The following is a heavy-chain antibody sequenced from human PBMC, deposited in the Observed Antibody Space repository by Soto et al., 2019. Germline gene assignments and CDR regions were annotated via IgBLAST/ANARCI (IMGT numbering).Heavy chain of an antibody. D-gene: IGHD4-17*01. CDR1: GGSIRSGDHY. CDR2: IHYRGNT. J-gene: IGHJ6*02. CDR3: AREVTTVSYYYDLDV. V-gene: IGHV4-30-4*01. Sequence: QVQLQESGPGLVKPSQTLSLSCAVSGGSIRSGDHYWSWIRQAPGKGLEWIGFIHYRGNTYYKPSLKSRVSMSVATAKNHFSLYLSSVTAADTAVYYCAREVTTVSYYYDLDVWGQGTEVTVSS.